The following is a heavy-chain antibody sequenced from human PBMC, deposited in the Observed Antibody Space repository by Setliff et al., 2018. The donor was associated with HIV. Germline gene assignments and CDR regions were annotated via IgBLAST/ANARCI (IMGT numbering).Heavy chain of an antibody. J-gene: IGHJ5*02. CDR1: GGTFSNYA. CDR3: TRETYSSGPS. V-gene: IGHV1-69*13. Sequence: SVKVSCKASGGTFSNYAISWVRQAPGQGLEWMGGIIPLFGTTTYAQKMQGRITITADESANTAYMELSSLTSADTAVYYCTRETYSSGPSWGQGTQVTVSS. CDR2: IIPLFGTT. D-gene: IGHD6-19*01.